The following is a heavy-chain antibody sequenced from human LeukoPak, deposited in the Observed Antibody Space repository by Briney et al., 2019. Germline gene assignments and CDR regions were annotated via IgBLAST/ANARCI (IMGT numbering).Heavy chain of an antibody. V-gene: IGHV3-48*02. CDR1: GFTFSTYW. CDR2: ISASRSTI. J-gene: IGHJ4*02. D-gene: IGHD3-22*01. Sequence: GGSLRLSCAASGFTFSTYWMHWVRQAPGKGLEWVSYISASRSTIYFADSVKGRFTISRDNAKNSLYLQMNSLRDEDTAVYYCARAFSDSSGYYYHFDYWGQGTLVTVSS. CDR3: ARAFSDSSGYYYHFDY.